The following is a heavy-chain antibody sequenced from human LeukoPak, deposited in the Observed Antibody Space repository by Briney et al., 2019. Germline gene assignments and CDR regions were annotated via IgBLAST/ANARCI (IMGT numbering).Heavy chain of an antibody. CDR1: GFTFSSYS. CDR3: AKDPPTYYYDSSGYGAFDI. J-gene: IGHJ3*02. CDR2: ISGSGGST. D-gene: IGHD3-22*01. V-gene: IGHV3-23*01. Sequence: GGSLRLSCAASGFTFSSYSMNWVRQAPGKGLEWVSAISGSGGSTYYADSVKGRFTISRDNSKNTLYLQMNSLRAEDTAVYYCAKDPPTYYYDSSGYGAFDIWGQGTMVTVSS.